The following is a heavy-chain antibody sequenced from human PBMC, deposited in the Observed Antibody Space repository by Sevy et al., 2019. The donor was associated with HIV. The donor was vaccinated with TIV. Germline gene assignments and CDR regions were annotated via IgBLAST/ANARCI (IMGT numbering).Heavy chain of an antibody. Sequence: GGSLRLSCAASGFTFNFHGMHWVRQAPGKGLEWVAFIWHDGSNKYMADSVKGRFTISRDNSKNTLFLQMNSLTVEDTAVYYCARETDNIASWLDPWGQGTLVTVSS. D-gene: IGHD2-21*01. CDR3: ARETDNIASWLDP. J-gene: IGHJ5*02. CDR2: IWHDGSNK. CDR1: GFTFNFHG. V-gene: IGHV3-30*02.